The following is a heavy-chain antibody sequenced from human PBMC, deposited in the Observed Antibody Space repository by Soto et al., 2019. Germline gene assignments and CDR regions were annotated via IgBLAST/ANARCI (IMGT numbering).Heavy chain of an antibody. D-gene: IGHD6-19*01. V-gene: IGHV3-23*01. CDR1: VFTFSSYA. CDR3: AKDSDSGCYHGY. J-gene: IGHJ4*02. Sequence: PVGSLRLSCASSVFTFSSYAMSWVRHSPGKWLEWVSTISGSGGDTYYADIVKGRFTISRDISKNALYLQMDGLRAEDTAVYYCAKDSDSGCYHGYWGQGTRVNLSS. CDR2: ISGSGGDT.